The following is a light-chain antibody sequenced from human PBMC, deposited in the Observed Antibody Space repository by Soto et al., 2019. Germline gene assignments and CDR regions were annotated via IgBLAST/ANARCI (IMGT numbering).Light chain of an antibody. J-gene: IGKJ1*01. V-gene: IGKV1-5*03. CDR3: QQYGSSSPWT. CDR1: QSISSW. CDR2: KAS. Sequence: DIQMTQSPSTLSASVGDRVTITCRASQSISSWLAWYQQKPGRAPKLLIYKASSLATGVTSRFSGSGSGTEFTLIISSLQPDDFASYYCQQYGSSSPWTFGQGTKVEIK.